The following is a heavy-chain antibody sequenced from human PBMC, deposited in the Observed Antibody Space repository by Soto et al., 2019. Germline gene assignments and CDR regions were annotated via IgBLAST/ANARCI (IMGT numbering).Heavy chain of an antibody. D-gene: IGHD1-7*01. CDR3: AKLPGGTGTTSSDY. CDR1: GFTFDDYT. J-gene: IGHJ4*02. CDR2: ISWDGGST. Sequence: GGSLRLSCAASGFTFDDYTMHWVRQAPGKGLEWVSLISWDGGSTYYADSVKGRFTISRDNSKNSLYLQMNSLRTEDTALYYCAKLPGGTGTTSSDYWGQGTLVTVSS. V-gene: IGHV3-43*01.